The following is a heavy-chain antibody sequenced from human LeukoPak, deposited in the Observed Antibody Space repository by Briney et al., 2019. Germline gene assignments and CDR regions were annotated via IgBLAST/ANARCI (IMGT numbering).Heavy chain of an antibody. V-gene: IGHV3-33*06. CDR2: IWYDGSNK. Sequence: QPGGSLRLSCAASGFTFSSYGMHWVRQAPGKGLEWVAVIWYDGSNKYYADSVKGRFTISRDNSKNTPYLQMNSLRAEDTAVYYCAKATGSGYYYRDPFDYWGQGTLVTVSS. CDR1: GFTFSSYG. J-gene: IGHJ4*02. CDR3: AKATGSGYYYRDPFDY. D-gene: IGHD3-22*01.